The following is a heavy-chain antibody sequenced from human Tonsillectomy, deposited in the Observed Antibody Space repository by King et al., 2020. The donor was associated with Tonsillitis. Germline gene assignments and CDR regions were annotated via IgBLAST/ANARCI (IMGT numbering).Heavy chain of an antibody. J-gene: IGHJ6*02. V-gene: IGHV3-30*03. Sequence: HVQLVESGGGVVQPGRSLRLSCAASGFTFSTYGMHWVRQAPGKGLEWVAVISYDGSNKYYADSVKGRFTISRDNSKNTLYLQMNSLRAEDTAIYYCARGVGATIYYYGMDVWGQGTTVTVSS. CDR3: ARGVGATIYYYGMDV. CDR2: ISYDGSNK. D-gene: IGHD1-26*01. CDR1: GFTFSTYG.